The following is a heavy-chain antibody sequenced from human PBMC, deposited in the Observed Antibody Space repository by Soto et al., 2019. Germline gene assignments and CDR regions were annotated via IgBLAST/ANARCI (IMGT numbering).Heavy chain of an antibody. CDR1: GGSISSGDYY. CDR3: ASSERIQLWLHGMDV. CDR2: IYESGTT. D-gene: IGHD5-18*01. V-gene: IGHV4-30-4*01. Sequence: QVQLQESGPGLVKPSQTLSLTCTVSGGSISSGDYYWSWIRQPPGKGLEWIGYIYESGTTYYSPPLQSRVTISVDTSKNQFSLTLSSVTAADTAVYYCASSERIQLWLHGMDVWGQGTVVTVSS. J-gene: IGHJ6*02.